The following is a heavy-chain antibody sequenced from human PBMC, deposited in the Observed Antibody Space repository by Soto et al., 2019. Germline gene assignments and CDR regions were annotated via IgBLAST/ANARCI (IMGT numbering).Heavy chain of an antibody. CDR2: ISSSSSTI. CDR3: ARDDPWFGELSQFDY. V-gene: IGHV3-48*02. J-gene: IGHJ4*02. Sequence: GGSLRLSCAASGFTFGSYSMNWVGQGPGKGLEWVSYISSSSSTIYYVDSVKGRFTISRDNAKNSLYLQMNSLRDEDTAVYYCARDDPWFGELSQFDYWGQGTLVTVSS. CDR1: GFTFGSYS. D-gene: IGHD3-10*01.